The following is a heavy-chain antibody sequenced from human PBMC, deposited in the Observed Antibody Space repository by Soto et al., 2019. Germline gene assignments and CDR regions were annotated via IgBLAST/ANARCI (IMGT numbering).Heavy chain of an antibody. CDR3: ANWGQNPASGPNFDY. CDR1: GYTFINYD. D-gene: IGHD3-16*01. CDR2: MNPNSGNT. Sequence: VQLVQYGAEVKKPGASVKVSSKTSGYTFINYDISWVRQAAGQGLEWMGWMNPNSGNTGYAQQFQGRVSMTRNTATSTAYMELSGLRSEDSAAYFCANWGQNPASGPNFDYWRQGTLVTVSS. V-gene: IGHV1-8*01. J-gene: IGHJ4*02.